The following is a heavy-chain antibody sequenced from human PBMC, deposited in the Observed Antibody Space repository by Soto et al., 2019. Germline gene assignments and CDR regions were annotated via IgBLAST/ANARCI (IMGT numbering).Heavy chain of an antibody. CDR1: GYTFTSHG. V-gene: IGHV1-18*01. D-gene: IGHD6-19*01. Sequence: QVQLVQSGGEVKKPGASVKVSCKAAGYTFTSHGISWVRQAPGQGLEWMGWISTFHGSINYAQKFQGGVTMTTDTSTSTAYMELRSLRSDDTAVYYCARFYSSGWPRGYFDYWGQGTPVTVSA. CDR2: ISTFHGSI. CDR3: ARFYSSGWPRGYFDY. J-gene: IGHJ4*02.